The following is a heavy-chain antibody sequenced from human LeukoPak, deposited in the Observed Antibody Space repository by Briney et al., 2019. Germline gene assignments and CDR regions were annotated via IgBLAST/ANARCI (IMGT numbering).Heavy chain of an antibody. CDR1: GFEFNIYG. D-gene: IGHD3-10*01. CDR3: AKDDSALWFGELSHYFNW. CDR2: ISGRGDST. V-gene: IGHV3-23*01. J-gene: IGHJ4*02. Sequence: GGSLRLSCAASGFEFNIYGMNWVRQAPGKGLEWVSGISGRGDSTSYADSVKGRFIISRDISKNTLYLQMNSLRVDDTAVYYCAKDDSALWFGELSHYFNWWGQGTLVTVSS.